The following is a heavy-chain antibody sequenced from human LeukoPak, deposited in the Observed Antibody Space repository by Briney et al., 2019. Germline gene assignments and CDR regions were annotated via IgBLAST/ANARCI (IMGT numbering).Heavy chain of an antibody. V-gene: IGHV3-21*01. CDR1: GFTFSTYS. J-gene: IGHJ4*02. Sequence: GGSLRLSCAASGFTFSTYSVNWVRPAPGKGLEWVSSISSSSTYIYYADSVKGRFTISRDNAKNSLYLQMNSLRAEDTAVYYCARDDSTDYGFDYWGQGTLVNVSS. CDR2: ISSSSTYI. D-gene: IGHD4-17*01. CDR3: ARDDSTDYGFDY.